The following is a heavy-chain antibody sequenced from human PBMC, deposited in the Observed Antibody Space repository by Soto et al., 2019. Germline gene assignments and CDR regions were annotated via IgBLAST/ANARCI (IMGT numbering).Heavy chain of an antibody. D-gene: IGHD3-16*02. CDR2: IYYSGST. V-gene: IGHV4-39*01. J-gene: IGHJ5*02. CDR3: ARHDKSLGELSLEWFDP. Sequence: QLQLQESGPGLVKPSETLSLTCTVSGGSISSSSYYWGWIRQPPGKGLEWIGSIYYSGSTYYNPSLKSRVTISVDTSKNQFSLKLSSVTAADTAVYYCARHDKSLGELSLEWFDPWGQGTLVTVSS. CDR1: GGSISSSSYY.